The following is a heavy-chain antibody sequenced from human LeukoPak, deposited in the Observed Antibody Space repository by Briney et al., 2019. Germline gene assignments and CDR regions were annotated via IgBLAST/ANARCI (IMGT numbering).Heavy chain of an antibody. D-gene: IGHD4-17*01. V-gene: IGHV1-69*01. CDR1: GGTFSSYA. CDR3: ARGHYGDYPYYYYGMDV. CDR2: IIPIFGTA. Sequence: SVKVSCKASGGTFSSYAISWVRQTPGQGLEWMGGIIPIFGTANYAQKFQGRVTITADESTSTAYMELSSLRSEDTAVYYCARGHYGDYPYYYYGMDVWGKGTTVTVSS. J-gene: IGHJ6*04.